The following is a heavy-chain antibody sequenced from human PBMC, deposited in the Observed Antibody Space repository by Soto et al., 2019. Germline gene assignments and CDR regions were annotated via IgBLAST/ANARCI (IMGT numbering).Heavy chain of an antibody. V-gene: IGHV3-48*02. CDR2: ISSSSSTI. J-gene: IGHJ4*02. Sequence: PGGSLRLSCAASGFTFSSYSMNWVRQAPGKGLEWVSYISSSSSTIYYADSVKGRFTISRDNAKNSLYLQMNSLRDEDTAVYYCARQFFYYDFWSGSPVSGGVDYWGQGTLVTAPQ. CDR1: GFTFSSYS. CDR3: ARQFFYYDFWSGSPVSGGVDY. D-gene: IGHD3-3*01.